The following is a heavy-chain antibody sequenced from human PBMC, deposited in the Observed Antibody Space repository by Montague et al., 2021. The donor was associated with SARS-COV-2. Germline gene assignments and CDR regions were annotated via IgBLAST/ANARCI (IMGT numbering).Heavy chain of an antibody. CDR3: AGAERRRAGTTHLYYYQGMDV. CDR2: IYYSGRT. D-gene: IGHD1-7*01. V-gene: IGHV4-59*01. J-gene: IGHJ6*02. CDR1: GGSIRTSY. Sequence: SETLSLTCTVSGGSIRTSYWAWIRQPPGKGLEWIGYIYYSGRTSYNSSLKSRVTISVDTSKNQVSLNLRSVTAADTAVYLCAGAERRRAGTTHLYYYQGMDVWGQGTTVTVSS.